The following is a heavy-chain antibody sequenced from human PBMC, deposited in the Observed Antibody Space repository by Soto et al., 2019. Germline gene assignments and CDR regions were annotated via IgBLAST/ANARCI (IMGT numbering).Heavy chain of an antibody. D-gene: IGHD4-17*01. CDR2: IWYDGSKK. Sequence: QVQLVESGGGVVQPGRSLRLSCAASGFTFSSHGMHWVRQAPGKGLEWVAVIWYDGSKKYYACSVKGRFTISRDDSKNTLYLEMNSLRAEDTAVYYCARDTASSMDVWGQGTTVIVSS. CDR1: GFTFSSHG. J-gene: IGHJ6*02. CDR3: ARDTASSMDV. V-gene: IGHV3-33*01.